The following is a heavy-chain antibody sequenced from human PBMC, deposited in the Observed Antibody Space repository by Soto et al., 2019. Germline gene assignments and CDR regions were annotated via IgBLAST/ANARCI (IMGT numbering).Heavy chain of an antibody. V-gene: IGHV1-18*01. CDR3: AGTSSPESRSCWCGSYYYGMDL. CDR2: ISAYNGNT. CDR1: GYTFTSYG. J-gene: IGHJ6*02. Sequence: QVQLLQSGAEVKKPGASVKVSCTASGYTFTSYGISWVRQAPGQGLEWMGWISAYNGNTNYAQKLQGRVTITTDTYTRTGYMELRSLRSGDTVVYYCAGTSSPESRSCWCGSYYYGMDLWGQGPTVTVSS. D-gene: IGHD6-13*01.